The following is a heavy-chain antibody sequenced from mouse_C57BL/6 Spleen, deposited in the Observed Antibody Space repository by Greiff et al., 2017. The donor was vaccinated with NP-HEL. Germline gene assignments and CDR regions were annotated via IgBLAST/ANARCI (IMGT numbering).Heavy chain of an antibody. CDR2: FYPGSGSI. CDR1: GYTFTEYT. CDR3: ARHEGPNRDVGAKDY. V-gene: IGHV1-62-2*01. J-gene: IGHJ4*01. Sequence: QVQLKQSGAELVKPGASVKLSCKASGYTFTEYTIHWVKQRSGQGLEWIGWFYPGSGSIKYNEKFQDKATLTADKSSSTVYMELSRLTSEDSAVYCCARHEGPNRDVGAKDYWGQGTSVTVSS. D-gene: IGHD4-1*01.